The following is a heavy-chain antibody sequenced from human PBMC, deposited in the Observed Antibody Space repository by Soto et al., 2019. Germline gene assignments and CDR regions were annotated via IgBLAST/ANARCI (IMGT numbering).Heavy chain of an antibody. J-gene: IGHJ4*02. CDR3: ARVIPAVDYDILTGYYSDY. CDR2: ISYDGSNK. CDR1: GFTFSSYA. V-gene: IGHV3-30-3*01. D-gene: IGHD3-9*01. Sequence: SGGSLRLSCAASGFTFSSYAMHWVRQAPGKGLEWVAVISYDGSNKYYADSVKGRFTISRDNSKNTLYLQMNSLRAEDTAVYYCARVIPAVDYDILTGYYSDYWGQGTLVTVSS.